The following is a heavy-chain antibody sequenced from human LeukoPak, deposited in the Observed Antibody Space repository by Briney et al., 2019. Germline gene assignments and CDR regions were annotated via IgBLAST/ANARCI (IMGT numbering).Heavy chain of an antibody. CDR2: IHLDETT. J-gene: IGHJ4*02. Sequence: PGGSLRLSCAASGVTVSISNNHMHWVRQAPGKGLEGDSVIHLDETTYYADAVKGRFTISRNNSKNTVYLEMNSLRPEDTALYYCAGGSDTNYWGQGTLVTVSS. V-gene: IGHV3-66*02. CDR3: AGGSDTNY. D-gene: IGHD2-8*01. CDR1: GVTVSISNNH.